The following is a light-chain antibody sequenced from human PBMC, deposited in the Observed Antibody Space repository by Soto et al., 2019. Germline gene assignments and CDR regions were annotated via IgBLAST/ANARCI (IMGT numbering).Light chain of an antibody. J-gene: IGLJ2*01. Sequence: QSALTQPASVSGSPGQSITISCTGTSRDIGGHHFVSWYQHHPGKAPKLLIYGVHDRPSAVSIRFSGSKAGNTASLTISRLQAEDEAYYYCSAYRDNISLHFGGGTKLTVL. V-gene: IGLV2-14*01. CDR2: GVH. CDR3: SAYRDNISLH. CDR1: SRDIGGHHF.